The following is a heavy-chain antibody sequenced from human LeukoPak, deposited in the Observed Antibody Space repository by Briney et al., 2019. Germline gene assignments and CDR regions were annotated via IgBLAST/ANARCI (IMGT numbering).Heavy chain of an antibody. Sequence: GASVKVSCKASGYTFTGYYMHWVRQAPGQGLEWMGWINPTSGGTNYAQKFQGRVTMTRDTSISTAYMELGRLRSDDTAVYYCARGGIQTHYDYWGQGTLVTVSS. J-gene: IGHJ4*02. V-gene: IGHV1-2*02. CDR3: ARGGIQTHYDY. CDR2: INPTSGGT. D-gene: IGHD3-16*01. CDR1: GYTFTGYY.